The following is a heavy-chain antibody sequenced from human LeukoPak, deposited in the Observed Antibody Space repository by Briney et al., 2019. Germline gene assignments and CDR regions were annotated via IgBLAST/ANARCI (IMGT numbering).Heavy chain of an antibody. J-gene: IGHJ5*02. D-gene: IGHD3-9*01. V-gene: IGHV1-2*02. CDR2: IYPKSGGT. Sequence: ASVKVSCKTSGYTFADYYIHWVRQAPGQGLEWMGWIYPKSGGTNSAQRFQGRVTMTRDTSISTAYMELSRLRFDDTAVYYCARVSTSGYRDWLDPWGQGTLVTVSS. CDR1: GYTFADYY. CDR3: ARVSTSGYRDWLDP.